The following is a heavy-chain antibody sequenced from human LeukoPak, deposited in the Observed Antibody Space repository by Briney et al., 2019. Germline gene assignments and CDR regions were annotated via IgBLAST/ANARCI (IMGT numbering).Heavy chain of an antibody. CDR1: GYTLTELS. D-gene: IGHD6-19*01. CDR3: ATVRSSGWWGEF. CDR2: FDPEDGET. J-gene: IGHJ4*02. Sequence: EASVKVSCTVSGYTLTELSMHWVRQAPGKGLEWMGGFDPEDGETIYAQKFQGRVTMTEDTSTDTAYMELSSLRSEDTAVYYCATVRSSGWWGEFWGQGTLVTVSS. V-gene: IGHV1-24*01.